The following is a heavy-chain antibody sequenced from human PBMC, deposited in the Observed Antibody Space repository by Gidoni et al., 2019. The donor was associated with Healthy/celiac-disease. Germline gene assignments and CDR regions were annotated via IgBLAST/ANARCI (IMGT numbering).Heavy chain of an antibody. V-gene: IGHV4-39*01. Sequence: QLQLQESGPGLVKPSETLSLTCTVSGGSISSSSYYWGWIRQPPGKGLEWIGSIYYSGSTYYNPSLKSRVTISVDTSKNQFSLKLSSVTAADTAVYYCARTEILRFLEWLFGPGWFDPWGQGTLATVSS. CDR1: GGSISSSSYY. CDR2: IYYSGST. D-gene: IGHD3-3*01. J-gene: IGHJ5*02. CDR3: ARTEILRFLEWLFGPGWFDP.